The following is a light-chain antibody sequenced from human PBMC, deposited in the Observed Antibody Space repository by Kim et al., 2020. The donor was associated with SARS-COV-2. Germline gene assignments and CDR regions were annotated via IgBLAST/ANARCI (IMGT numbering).Light chain of an antibody. Sequence: TVTNSCTRSSGSIASNYVQWYQQRPGSAPTTVIYEDNQRPSGVPDRFSGSIDSSSNSASLTISGLKTEDEADYYCQSYDSSNGYVVFGGGTQLTVL. CDR1: SGSIASNY. CDR3: QSYDSSNGYVV. V-gene: IGLV6-57*03. CDR2: EDN. J-gene: IGLJ2*01.